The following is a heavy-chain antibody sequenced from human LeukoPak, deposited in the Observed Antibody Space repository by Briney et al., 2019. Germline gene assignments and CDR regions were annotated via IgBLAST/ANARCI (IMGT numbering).Heavy chain of an antibody. CDR3: ARVVAGTYYYYYYMDV. CDR1: GDSLSSHY. V-gene: IGHV4-38-2*02. D-gene: IGHD6-19*01. CDR2: VYHSGST. Sequence: SETLSLTCTVSGDSLSSHYWSWIRQPPGKGLEWIGSVYHSGSTYYNPSLKSRVTISVDTSKNQFSLKLSSVTAADTAVYYCARVVAGTYYYYYYMDVWGKGTTVTVSS. J-gene: IGHJ6*03.